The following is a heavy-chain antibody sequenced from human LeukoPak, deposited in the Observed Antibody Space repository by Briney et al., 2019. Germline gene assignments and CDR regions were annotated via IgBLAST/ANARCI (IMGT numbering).Heavy chain of an antibody. V-gene: IGHV1-18*01. J-gene: IGHJ6*02. Sequence: ASVKVSCKASGYTFTSYGISWVRQAPGQGLEWMGWISAYNGNTNYAQKLQGRVTMTTDTSTSTAYMELRSLRFDDTAVYYCARYYYDSSGYYSREDRYYYYGMDVWGQGTTVTVSS. CDR1: GYTFTSYG. D-gene: IGHD3-22*01. CDR2: ISAYNGNT. CDR3: ARYYYDSSGYYSREDRYYYYGMDV.